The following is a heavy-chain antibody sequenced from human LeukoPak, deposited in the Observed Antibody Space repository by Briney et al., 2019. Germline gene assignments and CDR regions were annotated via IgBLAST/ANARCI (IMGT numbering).Heavy chain of an antibody. CDR3: ARGAPYSSSSGLAFDI. Sequence: ASVTVSCKASGYTFTSYDINWVRQATGQGLEWMGWMNPNSGNTGYAQKFQGRVTMTRNTSISTAYMELSSLRSEDTAVYYCARGAPYSSSSGLAFDIWGQGTMVTVSS. J-gene: IGHJ3*02. CDR2: MNPNSGNT. V-gene: IGHV1-8*01. CDR1: GYTFTSYD. D-gene: IGHD6-6*01.